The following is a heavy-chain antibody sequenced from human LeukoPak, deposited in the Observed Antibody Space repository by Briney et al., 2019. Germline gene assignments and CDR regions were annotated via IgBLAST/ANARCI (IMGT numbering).Heavy chain of an antibody. D-gene: IGHD6-13*01. CDR1: GYSFTAFY. CDR3: ARDGSYAFDI. V-gene: IGHV1-2*02. Sequence: ASVKVSCKASGYSFTAFYIHWVRQAPGQGLEWMGWIHPRSGETNYAYKFRGRVTMTRDTSISTTYMDLGSLRSDDTAVYYCARDGSYAFDIWGQGTMVTVPS. CDR2: IHPRSGET. J-gene: IGHJ3*02.